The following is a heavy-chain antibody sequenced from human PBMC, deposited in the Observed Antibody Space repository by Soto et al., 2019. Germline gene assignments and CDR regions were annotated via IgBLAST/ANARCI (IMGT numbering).Heavy chain of an antibody. CDR2: IYYSGST. D-gene: IGHD3-10*01. CDR1: GGSVSSGSYY. Sequence: LSLTCTVSGGSVSSGSYYWSWIRQPPGKGLEWIGYIYYSGSTNYNPSLKSRVTISVDTSKNQFSLKLSSVTAADTAVYYCARDLLTMVRGVIIPSWFDPWGQGTLVTVSS. CDR3: ARDLLTMVRGVIIPSWFDP. J-gene: IGHJ5*02. V-gene: IGHV4-61*01.